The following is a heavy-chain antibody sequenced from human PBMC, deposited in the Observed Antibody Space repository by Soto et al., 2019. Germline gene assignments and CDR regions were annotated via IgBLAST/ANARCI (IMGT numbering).Heavy chain of an antibody. CDR2: IIPIFGTA. Sequence: SVKVSCKASGGTFSSYAISWVRQAPGQGLEWMGGIIPIFGTANYAQKFQGRVTITADKSTSTAYMELSSLRSEDTAVYYCARDVGRHSNWFAPWGQGTLVTVSS. J-gene: IGHJ5*02. CDR3: ARDVGRHSNWFAP. D-gene: IGHD1-26*01. V-gene: IGHV1-69*06. CDR1: GGTFSSYA.